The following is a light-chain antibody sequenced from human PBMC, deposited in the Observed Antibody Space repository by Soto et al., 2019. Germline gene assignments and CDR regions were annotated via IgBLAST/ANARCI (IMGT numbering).Light chain of an antibody. CDR1: QSVTGSY. J-gene: IGKJ1*01. CDR3: QQYGDSPKT. CDR2: GAS. V-gene: IGKV3-20*01. Sequence: EIVLTQSPGTLSLSPGERATLSCRASQSVTGSYLAWYQQRPGQAPRLLIYGASSRATGIPDRFSGSGSVTDFTLTISRLEPEDFVVYYCQQYGDSPKTFGQGTKVDSK.